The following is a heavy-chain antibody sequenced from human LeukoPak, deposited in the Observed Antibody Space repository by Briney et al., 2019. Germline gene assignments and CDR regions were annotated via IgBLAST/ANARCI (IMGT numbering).Heavy chain of an antibody. CDR1: GFTFSSHW. D-gene: IGHD3-10*02. Sequence: QPGGSLRLSCAASGFTFSSHWMSWVRQAPGKGLEWVASISNGGYPTYYVDSVRGRFTISRDDARNSLFLQMNGLRADDTAVYYCTRENYVPDSWGQGTLVTVSS. CDR3: TRENYVPDS. CDR2: ISNGGYPT. J-gene: IGHJ4*02. V-gene: IGHV3-7*03.